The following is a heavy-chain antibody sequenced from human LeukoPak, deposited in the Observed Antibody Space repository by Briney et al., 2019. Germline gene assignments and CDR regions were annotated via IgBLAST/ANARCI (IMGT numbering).Heavy chain of an antibody. CDR1: GFTFNSYW. V-gene: IGHV3-7*01. CDR2: IKQDGSEK. CDR3: TRDGLGYCTNAICYNFDY. D-gene: IGHD2-8*01. Sequence: GGSLRLSCAGSGFTFNSYWMSWVRQAPGKGLEWVANIKQDGSEKDYLDSVKGRFTISRDNTKNSLYLQMNSLRAEDTAVHYCTRDGLGYCTNAICYNFDYWGQGTLVTVSS. J-gene: IGHJ4*02.